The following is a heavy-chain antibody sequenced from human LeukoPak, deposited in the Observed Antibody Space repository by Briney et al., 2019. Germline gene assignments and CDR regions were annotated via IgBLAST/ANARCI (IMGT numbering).Heavy chain of an antibody. Sequence: SETLSLTCTVSGGSISSGSYYWSWIRQPAGTGLDWIGRIYTTGSTNYNPSLKSRVTISVDTSKNQFSLKLSSVTAADTAVYYCARESNYYGSGSYYTGYYYYYMDVWGKGTTVTISS. CDR1: GGSISSGSYY. D-gene: IGHD3-10*01. CDR2: IYTTGST. CDR3: ARESNYYGSGSYYTGYYYYYMDV. V-gene: IGHV4-61*02. J-gene: IGHJ6*03.